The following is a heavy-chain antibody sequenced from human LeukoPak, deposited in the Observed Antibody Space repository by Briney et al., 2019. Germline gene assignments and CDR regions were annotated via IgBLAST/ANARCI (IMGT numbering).Heavy chain of an antibody. Sequence: GGSLRLSCAASGFTFSSYSMNWVRQAPGNGLEGVSSISSSSSYIYYADSVKGRFTISRDNAKNSLYLQMNSLRAEDTAVYYCARGGVTTNWFDPWGQGTLVTVSS. CDR3: ARGGVTTNWFDP. J-gene: IGHJ5*02. CDR1: GFTFSSYS. CDR2: ISSSSSYI. D-gene: IGHD4-11*01. V-gene: IGHV3-21*01.